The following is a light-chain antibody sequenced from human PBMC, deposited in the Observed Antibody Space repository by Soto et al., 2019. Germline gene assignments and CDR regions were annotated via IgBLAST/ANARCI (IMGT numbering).Light chain of an antibody. Sequence: DIQMTQSPSSLSASVGDRLTITCRASLGISNFLAWYQQKPGKVPELLSYGASTLQSGVPSRFSGRGSGTDFTLTISSRQPQDVATYYCQKYNSAPFTFGPGTKVDIK. CDR2: GAS. J-gene: IGKJ3*01. CDR3: QKYNSAPFT. CDR1: LGISNF. V-gene: IGKV1-27*01.